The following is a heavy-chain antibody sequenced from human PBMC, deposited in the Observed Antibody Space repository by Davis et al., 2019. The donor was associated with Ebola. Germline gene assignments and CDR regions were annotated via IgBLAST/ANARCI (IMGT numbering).Heavy chain of an antibody. CDR2: IIPILGIA. V-gene: IGHV1-69*02. D-gene: IGHD3-10*01. CDR3: ARGFGDVDSFDI. Sequence: AASVKVSCKASGGTFSSYTISWVRQAPGQGLEWMGRIIPILGIANYAQKFQGRVTITADKSTSTAYMDLSRLRSDDTAVYYCARGFGDVDSFDIWGQGTMVTVSS. CDR1: GGTFSSYT. J-gene: IGHJ3*02.